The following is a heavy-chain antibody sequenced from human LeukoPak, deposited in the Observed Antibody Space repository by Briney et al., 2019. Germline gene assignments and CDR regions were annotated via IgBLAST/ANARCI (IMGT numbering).Heavy chain of an antibody. D-gene: IGHD4/OR15-4a*01. CDR1: GFTVSSNY. J-gene: IGHJ4*02. Sequence: PGGSLRLSRAASGFTVSSNYMSWVRQAPGKGLEWVSVIYSGGSTYYADSVKGRFTISRDNSKNTLYLQMNSLRAEDTAVYYCARTDYGGHLDYWGQGTLVTVSS. CDR2: IYSGGST. V-gene: IGHV3-53*01. CDR3: ARTDYGGHLDY.